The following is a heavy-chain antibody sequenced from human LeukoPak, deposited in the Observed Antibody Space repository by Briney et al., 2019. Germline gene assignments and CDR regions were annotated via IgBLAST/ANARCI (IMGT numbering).Heavy chain of an antibody. CDR1: GCSISRYY. J-gene: IGHJ6*04. CDR3: ARTHYYDQMDV. V-gene: IGHV4-59*01. Sequence: SETLSLTCTVTGCSISRYYWSWIRQPPGRGLEWIGYIYYSGRTNYNPSLKSRVTISVDTSKNQFSLKLSSVTAADTAVYYCARTHYYDQMDVWGKGTTVTVSS. CDR2: IYYSGRT. D-gene: IGHD3-22*01.